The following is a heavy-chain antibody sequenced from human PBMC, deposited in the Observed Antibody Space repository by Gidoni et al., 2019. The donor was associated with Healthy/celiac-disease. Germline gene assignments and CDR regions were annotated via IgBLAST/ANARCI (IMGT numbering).Heavy chain of an antibody. J-gene: IGHJ4*02. V-gene: IGHV2-26*01. CDR1: GFSLSNARMG. D-gene: IGHD6-13*01. Sequence: QVTLTESGPVLVQPPEPLTLTCTVSGFSLSNARMGVSWIRQPPGKALEWLAHIFSNDEKSYSTSLKSRLTISKDTSKSQVVLTMTNRDPGDTATYYCARIAAAGKAFDYWGQGTLVTVSS. CDR3: ARIAAAGKAFDY. CDR2: IFSNDEK.